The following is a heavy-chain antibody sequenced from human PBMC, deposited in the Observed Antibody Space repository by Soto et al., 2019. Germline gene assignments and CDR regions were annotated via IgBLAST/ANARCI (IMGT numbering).Heavy chain of an antibody. V-gene: IGHV1-3*01. CDR2: INAGNGNT. CDR3: ARILGYCSGGSCDC. D-gene: IGHD2-15*01. CDR1: GYTFTSYA. Sequence: ASVKVSFKAAGYTFTSYAMHWVRQAPGQRLEWMGWINAGNGNTKYSQKFQGRVTITRDTSASTVYMELSSLRSEDTAVYYCARILGYCSGGSCDCWGQGTLVTVSS. J-gene: IGHJ4*02.